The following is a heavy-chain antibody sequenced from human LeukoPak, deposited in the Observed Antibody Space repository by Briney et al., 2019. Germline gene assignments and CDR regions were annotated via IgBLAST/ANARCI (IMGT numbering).Heavy chain of an antibody. J-gene: IGHJ4*02. CDR3: AREYSSSSSDY. Sequence: ASVKVSCKVSGYNLTELSMHWVRQAPGQGLEWMGWINPNSGGTNYAQKFQGRVTMTRDTSISTAYMELSRLRSDDTAVYYCAREYSSSSSDYWGQGTLVTVSS. D-gene: IGHD6-6*01. CDR2: INPNSGGT. V-gene: IGHV1-2*02. CDR1: GYNLTELS.